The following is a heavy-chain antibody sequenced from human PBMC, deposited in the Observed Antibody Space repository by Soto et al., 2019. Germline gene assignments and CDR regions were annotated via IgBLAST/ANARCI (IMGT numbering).Heavy chain of an antibody. CDR3: ARAIEEVPAAAQGY. J-gene: IGHJ4*02. CDR2: IDSTGTYI. CDR1: GFTFNNYG. Sequence: GGSLRLSCVGSGFTFNNYGMSWVRQAPGKGLEWLSSIDSTGTYIYYAKSLKGRFTISRDNAKNSLFLQMNNLRAEDTAVYYCARAIEEVPAAAQGYWGQGTPVTVS. D-gene: IGHD2-2*01. V-gene: IGHV3-21*01.